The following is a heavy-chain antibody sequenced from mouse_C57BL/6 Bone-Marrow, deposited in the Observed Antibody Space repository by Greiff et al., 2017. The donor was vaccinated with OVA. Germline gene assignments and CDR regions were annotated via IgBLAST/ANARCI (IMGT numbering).Heavy chain of an antibody. V-gene: IGHV1-22*01. CDR2: INPNNGGT. CDR1: GYTFTDYN. D-gene: IGHD3-2*02. J-gene: IGHJ2*01. CDR3: AKTAQALFDY. Sequence: EVQLVESGPELVKPGASVKMSCKASGYTFTDYNMHWVKQSHGKSLEWIGYINPNNGGTSYNQKFKGKATLTVNKSSSTAYMELRSLTSEDSAVYYCAKTAQALFDYWGQGTTLTVSS.